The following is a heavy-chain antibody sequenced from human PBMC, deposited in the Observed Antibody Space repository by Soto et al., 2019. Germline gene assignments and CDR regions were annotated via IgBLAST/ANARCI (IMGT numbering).Heavy chain of an antibody. CDR1: GFTLSNYR. V-gene: IGHV3-74*01. J-gene: IGHJ4*02. Sequence: GRPPTLSSDGSGFTLSNYRMHWVRQGQGKGLEWVSRISGDGRTTNYADSVKGRFTISRDNAKNTLYLQMDSLRADDTALYYCTRVINGNSGLFDSWVQGTLVTVSS. CDR2: ISGDGRTT. D-gene: IGHD1-7*01. CDR3: TRVINGNSGLFDS.